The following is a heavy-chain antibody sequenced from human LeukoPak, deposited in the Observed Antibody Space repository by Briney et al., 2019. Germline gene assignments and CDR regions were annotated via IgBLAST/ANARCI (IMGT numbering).Heavy chain of an antibody. J-gene: IGHJ6*02. V-gene: IGHV3-7*01. CDR2: IKKDGDDK. CDR3: ARGEVATTYYYGMDV. Sequence: GGSLRLSCAASGFAFSDYLMSWVRQAPGKGLEWVANIKKDGDDKYYVDSVKGRFTVSRDNAKNSLFLQMDSPRADDTAVYYCARGEVATTYYYGMDVWGQGTTVTVSS. D-gene: IGHD5-12*01. CDR1: GFAFSDYL.